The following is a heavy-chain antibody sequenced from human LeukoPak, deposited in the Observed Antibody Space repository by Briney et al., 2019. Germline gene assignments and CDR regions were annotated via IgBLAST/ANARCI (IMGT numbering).Heavy chain of an antibody. J-gene: IGHJ4*02. V-gene: IGHV3-48*02. D-gene: IGHD2-15*01. CDR1: GFTFSSYS. CDR3: ARDGKRSHLLTSDY. Sequence: GGSLRLSCAASGFTFSSYSMNWVRQAPGKGLEWVSYISSSSSTLYYADSVKGRFTISRDNAKNSLYLQMNSLRDEDTAVYYCARDGKRSHLLTSDYWGQGTLVTVSS. CDR2: ISSSSSTL.